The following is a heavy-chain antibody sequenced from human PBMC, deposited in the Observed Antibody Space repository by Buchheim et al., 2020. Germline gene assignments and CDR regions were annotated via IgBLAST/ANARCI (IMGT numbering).Heavy chain of an antibody. CDR3: GGGYCSSTSCYMGLDY. V-gene: IGHV4-30-4*01. CDR1: GGSISSGDYY. CDR2: IYYSGST. D-gene: IGHD2-2*02. Sequence: QVQLQESGPGLVKPSQTLSLTCTVSGGSISSGDYYWSWIRQPPGKGLEWIGYIYYSGSTYYNPSLKSRATISVETSKNQFSLKLSSVTAADTAVYYCGGGYCSSTSCYMGLDYWGQGTL. J-gene: IGHJ4*02.